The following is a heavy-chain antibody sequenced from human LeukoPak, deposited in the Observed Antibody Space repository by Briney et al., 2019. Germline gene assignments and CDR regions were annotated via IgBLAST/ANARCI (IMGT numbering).Heavy chain of an antibody. D-gene: IGHD3-22*01. Sequence: PGGSLRLSCSASGFTFSSYAMHWVRQAPGKGLEYVSXXXSXGGNRLYADSVKARFTISRDNSKNTLNLQMSSLRAEDTAVYYCVKFEYYYDRSGYYLRGNGFDIWGQGTMVTVSS. V-gene: IGHV3-64D*06. CDR1: GFTFSSYA. CDR3: VKFEYYYDRSGYYLRGNGFDI. CDR2: XXSXGGNR. J-gene: IGHJ3*02.